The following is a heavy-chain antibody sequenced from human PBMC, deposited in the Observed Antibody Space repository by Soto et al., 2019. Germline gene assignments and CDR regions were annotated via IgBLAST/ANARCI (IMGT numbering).Heavy chain of an antibody. CDR2: INHSGST. J-gene: IGHJ3*02. CDR3: ARQSRHDAFDI. V-gene: IGHV4-34*01. CDR1: GGSFSGYY. Sequence: SETLSLTCAVYGGSFSGYYWSWIRQPPGKGLEWVGEINHSGSTNYNPSLKSRVTISVGTSKNQFSLKLSSVTAADTAVYYCARQSRHDAFDIWGQGTMVTVSS.